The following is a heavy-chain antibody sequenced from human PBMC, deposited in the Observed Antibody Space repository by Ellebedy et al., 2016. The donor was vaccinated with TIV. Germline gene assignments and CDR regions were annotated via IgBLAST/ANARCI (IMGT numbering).Heavy chain of an antibody. D-gene: IGHD3-16*01. CDR3: ARSYGARTSGP. V-gene: IGHV3-48*04. J-gene: IGHJ5*02. CDR1: GFTFSNYG. CDR2: ISGSASVT. Sequence: PGGSLRLSCAASGFTFSNYGMNWVRQAPGKGLEWVSYISGSASVTAYADSVKGRFTISRDNARTSLYLQMNSLRVDDTAMYYCARSYGARTSGPWGQGTLVTVSS.